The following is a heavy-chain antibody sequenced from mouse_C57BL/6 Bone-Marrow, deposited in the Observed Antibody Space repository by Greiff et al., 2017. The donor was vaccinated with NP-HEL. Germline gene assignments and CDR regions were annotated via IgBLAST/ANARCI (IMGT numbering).Heavy chain of an antibody. CDR1: GYSFTGYF. Sequence: VQLVESGPELVKPGDSVKISCKASGYSFTGYFMNWVMQSHGKSLEWIGRINPYNGDTFYNQKFKGKATLTVDKSSSTAHMELRSLTSEDSAVYYCARYPYYSNYVGWFAYWGQGTLVTVSA. V-gene: IGHV1-20*01. J-gene: IGHJ3*01. D-gene: IGHD2-5*01. CDR2: INPYNGDT. CDR3: ARYPYYSNYVGWFAY.